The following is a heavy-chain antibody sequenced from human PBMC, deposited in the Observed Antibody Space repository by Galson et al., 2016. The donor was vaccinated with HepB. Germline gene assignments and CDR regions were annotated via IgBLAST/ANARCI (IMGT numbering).Heavy chain of an antibody. D-gene: IGHD5-12*01. Sequence: SLRLSCAASGFSFSSYGMDWVRQAPGKGLEWVAVIYYDGSHKYYADSVKGRFTISRDNSKNTLYLQMNSLRAKDTGTYSCASLPHGYDVDVFEMWGQGTMVTVSS. CDR2: IYYDGSHK. J-gene: IGHJ3*02. CDR1: GFSFSSYG. V-gene: IGHV3-33*01. CDR3: ASLPHGYDVDVFEM.